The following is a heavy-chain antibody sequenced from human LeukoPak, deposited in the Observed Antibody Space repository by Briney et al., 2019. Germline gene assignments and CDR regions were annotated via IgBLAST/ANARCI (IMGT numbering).Heavy chain of an antibody. CDR2: IETDGKSA. CDR3: ARDYQGLHY. Sequence: GGSLRLSCAVSGLTLSSYRMHWVRQAPVRGRVWVSAIETDGKSATYAASVKGRFTISRDKAKNTLYLQMNSLRAEDTAVYFCARDYQGLHYWGQGTLVTVS. CDR1: GLTLSSYR. J-gene: IGHJ4*02. D-gene: IGHD3-16*02. V-gene: IGHV3-74*01.